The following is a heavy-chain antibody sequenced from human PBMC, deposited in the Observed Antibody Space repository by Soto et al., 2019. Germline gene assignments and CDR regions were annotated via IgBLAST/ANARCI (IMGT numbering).Heavy chain of an antibody. Sequence: EVQLVESGGGLVQPGGSLRLSCAASGFTFSSYWMSWVRQAPGKGLEWVANIKQDGSEKYYVDSVKGRFTISRDNAKNSLYLQMNSLRAEVTAVYYCAREAAAGHFDYWGQGTLVTVSS. CDR3: AREAAAGHFDY. CDR1: GFTFSSYW. J-gene: IGHJ4*02. CDR2: IKQDGSEK. D-gene: IGHD6-13*01. V-gene: IGHV3-7*03.